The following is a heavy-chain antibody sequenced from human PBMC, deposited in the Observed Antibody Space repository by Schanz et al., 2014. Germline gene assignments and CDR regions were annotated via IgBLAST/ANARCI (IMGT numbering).Heavy chain of an antibody. Sequence: EADLVESGGGLIQRGESLRLSCSASGFSFSSYSMNWVRQAPGKGLEWVSDISSGSSYANYADSVKGRFTISRDNAKNSLYLQMNSLRAEDTAVYYCARDLEGYDGGGGGFDPWGQGTLVTVSS. CDR3: ARDLEGYDGGGGGFDP. J-gene: IGHJ5*02. CDR2: ISSGSSYA. CDR1: GFSFSSYS. D-gene: IGHD2-21*01. V-gene: IGHV3-48*04.